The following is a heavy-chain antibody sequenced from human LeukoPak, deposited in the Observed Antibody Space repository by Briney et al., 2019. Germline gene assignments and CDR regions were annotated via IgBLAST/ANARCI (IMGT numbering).Heavy chain of an antibody. CDR2: IKQDGSEK. J-gene: IGHJ6*02. Sequence: PGGSLRLSCAASGFTPSSYWMSWVRQAPGKGLEWVANIKQDGSEKYYVDSVKGRFTISRDNAKNSLYLQMNSLRAEDTAVYYCARDTSPQWPLSYYYYGMDVWGQGTTVTVSS. V-gene: IGHV3-7*01. CDR1: GFTPSSYW. D-gene: IGHD6-19*01. CDR3: ARDTSPQWPLSYYYYGMDV.